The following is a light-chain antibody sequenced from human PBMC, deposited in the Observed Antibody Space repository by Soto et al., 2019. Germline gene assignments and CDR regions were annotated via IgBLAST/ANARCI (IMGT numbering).Light chain of an antibody. Sequence: EIVLTQSPGTLSLSPGESAALSYRASQSVTSNYLVWYRQKPGQAPRLLIYAISSRAAGIPDRFSGSGSGTDFTLTITRLEPEDSAVYYCQQHSNSPWTFGQGTRVEI. CDR2: AIS. CDR1: QSVTSNY. CDR3: QQHSNSPWT. J-gene: IGKJ1*01. V-gene: IGKV3D-20*02.